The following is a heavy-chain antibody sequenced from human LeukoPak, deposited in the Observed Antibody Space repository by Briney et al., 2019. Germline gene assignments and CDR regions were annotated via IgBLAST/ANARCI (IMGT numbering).Heavy chain of an antibody. CDR2: VHSSGST. V-gene: IGHV4-59*01. D-gene: IGHD3-9*01. CDR3: ARLAPGNYDILTGDPKVVFDY. Sequence: RSSETLSLTCTVSGGSISSFFWSWIRQPPGKGLEWIDYVHSSGSTKYNPSLKSRLIISVDVSKNQFSLKLRSVRVADTAVYYCARLAPGNYDILTGDPKVVFDYWGQGALVTVSS. CDR1: GGSISSFF. J-gene: IGHJ4*02.